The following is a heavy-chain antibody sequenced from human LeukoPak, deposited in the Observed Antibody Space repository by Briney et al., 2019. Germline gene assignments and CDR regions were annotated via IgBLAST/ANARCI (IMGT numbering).Heavy chain of an antibody. CDR3: AKWGDFDILTCYYVSDF. Sequence: QPGGSLRLSCVASGFTFSNYAMSWVRQAPGKRLEWVSAVTGRGGSTYYADSVKGRFTISRDNSRNTLFLQMNSLRAEDTAIYYCAKWGDFDILTCYYVSDFWGQGTLVTVSS. V-gene: IGHV3-23*01. D-gene: IGHD3-9*01. CDR2: VTGRGGST. CDR1: GFTFSNYA. J-gene: IGHJ4*02.